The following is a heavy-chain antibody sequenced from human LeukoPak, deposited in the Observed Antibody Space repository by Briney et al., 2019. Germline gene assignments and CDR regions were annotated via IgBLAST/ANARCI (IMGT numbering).Heavy chain of an antibody. V-gene: IGHV1-2*02. D-gene: IGHD5-18*01. CDR1: GYTFTGYY. J-gene: IGHJ4*02. CDR2: INPNSGGT. Sequence: ASVKVSCKASGYTFTGYYMHWVRQAPGQGLEWTGWINPNSGGTNYAQKFQGRVTMTRDTSISTAYMELSRLRSDDTAVYYCARRGYSYGFFRYWGQGTLVTVSS. CDR3: ARRGYSYGFFRY.